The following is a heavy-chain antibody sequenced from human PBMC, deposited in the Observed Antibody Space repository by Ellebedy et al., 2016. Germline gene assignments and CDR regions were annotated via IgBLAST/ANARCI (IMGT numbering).Heavy chain of an antibody. CDR3: AGFTVAGGHY. D-gene: IGHD6-19*01. V-gene: IGHV3-23*01. CDR2: IGGGGGSI. J-gene: IGHJ4*02. CDR1: GFLFSTFA. Sequence: GGSLRLSCAASGFLFSTFAMSWVRQAPGKGLEWVSTIGGGGGSIHYADSVEGRITVSRDNSKNTLYLQMNSLRVEDTAVYYCAGFTVAGGHYWGQGTLVTVSS.